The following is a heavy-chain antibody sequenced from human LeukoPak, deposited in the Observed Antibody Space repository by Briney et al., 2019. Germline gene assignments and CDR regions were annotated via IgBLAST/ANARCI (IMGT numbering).Heavy chain of an antibody. CDR1: GVSIRGYY. D-gene: IGHD3-10*01. V-gene: IGHV4-59*01. J-gene: IGHJ6*03. CDR3: ARVFDSGSQAYFYYMDV. CDR2: IYSSGST. Sequence: SETLSLTCNVSGVSIRGYYWSWIRQPPGKGLEWIGYIYSSGSTNYNPSLKSRVIMSVDTSKNQFSLKVSSVTAADTAVYYCARVFDSGSQAYFYYMDVWGKGTTVTIFS.